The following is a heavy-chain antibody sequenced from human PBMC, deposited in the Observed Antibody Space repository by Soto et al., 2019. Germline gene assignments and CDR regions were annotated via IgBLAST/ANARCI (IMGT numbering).Heavy chain of an antibody. CDR2: INTYNGMT. Sequence: HVQLVQSGGEVKKPGASVTVSCKASGYTFINYHITWVRQAPGQGLEWMAWINTYNGMTDYAQRFQGRVTMTRDISTSTAYMELRNLGSDDTAVYFCAKSPRGEMATDWGQGTLVTVSS. J-gene: IGHJ4*02. D-gene: IGHD5-12*01. CDR3: AKSPRGEMATD. V-gene: IGHV1-18*01. CDR1: GYTFINYH.